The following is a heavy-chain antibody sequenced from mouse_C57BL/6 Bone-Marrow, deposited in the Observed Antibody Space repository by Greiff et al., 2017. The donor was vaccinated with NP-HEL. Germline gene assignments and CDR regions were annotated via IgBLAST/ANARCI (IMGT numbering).Heavy chain of an antibody. J-gene: IGHJ4*01. CDR1: GFTFSDYG. CDR3: ARAYYSNYIAMDD. V-gene: IGHV5-15*01. D-gene: IGHD2-5*01. Sequence: EVHLVESGGGLVQPGGSLKLSCAASGFTFSDYGMAWVRQAPRKGPEWVAFISNLAYSIYYADTVTGRFTISRENAKNTLYLEMSSLRSEDKAMYYCARAYYSNYIAMDDWGQGTSGTVSS. CDR2: ISNLAYSI.